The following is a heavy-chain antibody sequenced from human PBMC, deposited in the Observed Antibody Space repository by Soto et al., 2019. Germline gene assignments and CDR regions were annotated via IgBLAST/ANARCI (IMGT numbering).Heavy chain of an antibody. CDR3: AKDLEYSGSYNDAFDI. V-gene: IGHV3-23*01. CDR2: ISGSGGST. CDR1: GFTFSSYA. J-gene: IGHJ3*02. D-gene: IGHD1-26*01. Sequence: GSLRLSCAASGFTFSSYAMSWVRQAPGKGLEWVSAISGSGGSTYYADSVKGRFTISRDNSKNTLYLQMNSLRAEDTAVYYCAKDLEYSGSYNDAFDIWGQGTMVTVSS.